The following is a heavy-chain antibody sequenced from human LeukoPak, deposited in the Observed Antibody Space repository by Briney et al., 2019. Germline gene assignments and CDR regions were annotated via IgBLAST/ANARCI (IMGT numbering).Heavy chain of an antibody. CDR1: EFTFSSYA. V-gene: IGHV3-23*01. CDR3: AKRSGNAYGPFDL. CDR2: ITADAGTT. Sequence: GGSLTLSCAASEFTFSSYAMGWVRQAPGMGLEWVSAITADAGTTYYADSVEGRFTISRDNSKNSLYLQMSSLRAEDAAVYFCAKRSGNAYGPFDLWGQGTLVTVSS. J-gene: IGHJ4*02. D-gene: IGHD1-1*01.